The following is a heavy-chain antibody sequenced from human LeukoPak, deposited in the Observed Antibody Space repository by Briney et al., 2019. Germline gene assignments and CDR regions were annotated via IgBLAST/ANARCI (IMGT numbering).Heavy chain of an antibody. Sequence: PGGSLRLSCAVAGFTFSSWEMYWGRQAPGKGLEWVSYISSSGSSIHYADSVKGRVTISRDNAKNSLYLQMDSLRAEDTAVYYCARRLAVAGPETRYFGSWGQGTLVTVSS. CDR2: ISSSGSSI. CDR1: GFTFSSWE. J-gene: IGHJ4*02. CDR3: ARRLAVAGPETRYFGS. D-gene: IGHD6-19*01. V-gene: IGHV3-48*03.